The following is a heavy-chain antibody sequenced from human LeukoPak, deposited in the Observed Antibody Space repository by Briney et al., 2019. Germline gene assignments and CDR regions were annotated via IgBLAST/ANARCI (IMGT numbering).Heavy chain of an antibody. V-gene: IGHV4-31*03. CDR2: IYYSGST. CDR1: GGSISSGGYY. J-gene: IGHJ4*02. CDR3: AAVEGATLDY. Sequence: SETLSLTCTVSGGSISSGGYYWSWIRQHPGKGLEWIGYIYYSGSTYYNPSLKSRVTISVDTSKNQFSLKLSSVTAADTAVYYCAAVEGATLDYWGQGTLVTVSS. D-gene: IGHD1-26*01.